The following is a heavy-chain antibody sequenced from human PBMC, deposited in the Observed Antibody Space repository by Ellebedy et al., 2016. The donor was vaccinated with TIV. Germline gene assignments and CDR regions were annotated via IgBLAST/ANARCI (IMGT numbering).Heavy chain of an antibody. D-gene: IGHD3-16*01. CDR3: ARQGGTSGYYYYYGMDV. CDR2: INAGNGNT. Sequence: AASVKVSCKASGYTFTSYAMHWVRQAPGQRLEWMGWINAGNGNTKYSQKFQRRVTLTRDTSASTAYMELSSLRSEDTAVYYCARQGGTSGYYYYYGMDVWGQGTTVTVSS. V-gene: IGHV1-3*01. CDR1: GYTFTSYA. J-gene: IGHJ6*02.